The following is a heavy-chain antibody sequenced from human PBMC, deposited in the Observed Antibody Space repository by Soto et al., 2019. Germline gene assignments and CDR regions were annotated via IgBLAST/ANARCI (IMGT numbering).Heavy chain of an antibody. V-gene: IGHV3-23*01. CDR1: GFTIANSA. D-gene: IGHD3-16*01. CDR3: AKDIWGYSFDL. Sequence: GGSLRLSCAASGFTIANSAMAWVRQAPGQGLEWVSAMDGGSTNTHYADSVQGRFTISRDTSKNSLFLQMDSLRADDTALYYCAKDIWGYSFDLWGRGTLVTVSS. J-gene: IGHJ2*01. CDR2: MDGGSTNT.